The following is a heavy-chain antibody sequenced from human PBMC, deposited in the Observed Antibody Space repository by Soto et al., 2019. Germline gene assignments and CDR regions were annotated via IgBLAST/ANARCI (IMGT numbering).Heavy chain of an antibody. Sequence: ASVKVSCKASGYTFTSYGISWVRQAPGQGLEWMGGIIPIFGTANYAQKFQGRVTITADESTSTAYMELSSLRSEDTAVYYCARGTVATTHYYYYYGMDVWGQGTTVTVSS. CDR2: IIPIFGTA. D-gene: IGHD5-12*01. CDR1: GYTFTSYG. J-gene: IGHJ6*02. V-gene: IGHV1-69*13. CDR3: ARGTVATTHYYYYYGMDV.